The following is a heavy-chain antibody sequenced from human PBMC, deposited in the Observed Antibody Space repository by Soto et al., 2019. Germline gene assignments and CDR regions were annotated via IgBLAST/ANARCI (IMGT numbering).Heavy chain of an antibody. CDR2: ISGSGGST. J-gene: IGHJ4*02. Sequence: PGGSLRLSCAASGFTFSSYAMSWVRQAPGKGLEWVSAISGSGGSTYYADSVKGRFTISRDNSKNTLYLQMNSLRAEDTAVYYCAKTPSPYFDWPNYFDYWGQGTLVTGSS. V-gene: IGHV3-23*01. D-gene: IGHD3-9*01. CDR1: GFTFSSYA. CDR3: AKTPSPYFDWPNYFDY.